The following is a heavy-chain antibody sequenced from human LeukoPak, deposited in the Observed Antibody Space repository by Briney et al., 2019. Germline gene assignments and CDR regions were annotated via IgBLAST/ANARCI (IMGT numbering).Heavy chain of an antibody. V-gene: IGHV1-8*03. CDR1: GYTFTSYD. D-gene: IGHD2-2*01. CDR3: ARAVADIVVVPAASYYYYYMDV. J-gene: IGHJ6*03. Sequence: ASVKVSCKAFGYTFTSYDINWVRQATGQGLEWMGWMNPNSGNTGYAQKFQGRVTITRNTSISTAYMELSSLRSEDTAVYYCARAVADIVVVPAASYYYYYMDVWGKGTTVTVSS. CDR2: MNPNSGNT.